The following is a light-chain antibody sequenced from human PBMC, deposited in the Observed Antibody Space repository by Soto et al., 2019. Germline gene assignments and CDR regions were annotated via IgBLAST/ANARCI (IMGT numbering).Light chain of an antibody. CDR1: SGSIASNY. CDR3: QSYDSSIYVV. CDR2: EDN. J-gene: IGLJ2*01. Sequence: NFMLTQPHSVSESPGQTVTISCTRSSGSIASNYVQWYQQRPGSAPTTVIYEDNQRPSGVPDQFSGSIDSSSNSASLTISGLKTEDEADYYCQSYDSSIYVVFGGGTQLTVL. V-gene: IGLV6-57*04.